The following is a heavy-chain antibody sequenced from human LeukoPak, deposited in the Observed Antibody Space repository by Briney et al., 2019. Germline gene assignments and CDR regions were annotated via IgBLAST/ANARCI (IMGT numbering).Heavy chain of an antibody. CDR3: ARGYPSYVWLPAK. J-gene: IGHJ4*02. CDR2: IYYSGST. CDR1: GGSISSSSYY. V-gene: IGHV4-39*01. Sequence: PSETLSLTCTVSGGSISSSSYYWGWIRQPPGKGLEWIGSIYYSGSTYYNPSLKSRVTISVDTSKNQFSLKLSSVTAADTAVYYCARGYPSYVWLPAKWGQGTLVTVSS. D-gene: IGHD3-22*01.